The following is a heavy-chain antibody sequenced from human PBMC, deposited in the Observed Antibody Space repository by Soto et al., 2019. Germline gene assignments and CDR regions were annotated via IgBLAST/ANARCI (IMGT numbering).Heavy chain of an antibody. CDR2: IIPILGIA. V-gene: IGHV1-69*04. J-gene: IGHJ4*02. CDR3: ARDQYYYDSSGHGFDY. Sequence: GASVKVSCKASGGTFSSYTISWVRQAPGQGLEWMGRIIPILGIANYAQKFQGRVTITADKSTSTAYMELSSLRSEDTAVYYCARDQYYYDSSGHGFDYWGQGTLVTVSS. CDR1: GGTFSSYT. D-gene: IGHD3-22*01.